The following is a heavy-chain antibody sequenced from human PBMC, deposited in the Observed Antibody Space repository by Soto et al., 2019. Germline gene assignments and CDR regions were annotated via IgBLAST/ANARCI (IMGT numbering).Heavy chain of an antibody. CDR3: ARETLQLVPAAIRWKGDV. CDR2: TYYRSKWYN. CDR1: GDSVSSNSAA. V-gene: IGHV6-1*01. D-gene: IGHD2-2*02. J-gene: IGHJ6*02. Sequence: SQTLSLTCAISGDSVSSNSAAWNWIRQSPSRGLEWLGRTYYRSKWYNDYAVSVKSRITINPDTSKNQFSLQLNSVTPEDTAVHYCARETLQLVPAAIRWKGDVSGQATTVTVSS.